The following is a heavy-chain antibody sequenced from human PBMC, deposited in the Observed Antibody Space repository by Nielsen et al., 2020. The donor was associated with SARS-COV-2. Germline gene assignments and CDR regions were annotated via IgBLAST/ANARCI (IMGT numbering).Heavy chain of an antibody. CDR2: ISYDGSNK. D-gene: IGHD6-6*01. V-gene: IGHV3-30-3*01. CDR1: GFTFSSYA. Sequence: GESLKISCAASGFTFSSYAMHWVRQAPGKGLEWVAVISYDGSNKYYADSVKGRFTISRDNSKNTLYLQMNSLRAEDTAVYYCAKATSRYGMDVWGQGTTVTVSS. J-gene: IGHJ6*02. CDR3: AKATSRYGMDV.